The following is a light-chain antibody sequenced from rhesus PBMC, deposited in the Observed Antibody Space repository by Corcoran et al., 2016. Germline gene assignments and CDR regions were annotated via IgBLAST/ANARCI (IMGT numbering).Light chain of an antibody. J-gene: IGKJ1*01. V-gene: IGKV1-22*01. Sequence: DIQMTQSPSSLSASVGDTVTITCRASQSISSWLDWYQQQPGKAPKHLIYKAAILQSGVPSRFSGSGSGTDFTLTLSSLQPEDFATYYCLQYSSSPWTFGQGTKVEIK. CDR1: QSISSW. CDR2: KAA. CDR3: LQYSSSPWT.